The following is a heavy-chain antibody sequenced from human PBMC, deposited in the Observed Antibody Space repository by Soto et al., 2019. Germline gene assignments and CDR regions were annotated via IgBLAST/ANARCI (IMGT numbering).Heavy chain of an antibody. Sequence: ASVKVSCKASGYTFTGYYMHWVRQAPGQGLEWMGWINPNSGGTNYAQKFQGRVTMTRDTSISTAYVELSRLRSDDTAVYYCARDRNPLHSSSWANWFEPWGQGTLVTVSS. V-gene: IGHV1-2*02. J-gene: IGHJ5*02. D-gene: IGHD6-13*01. CDR1: GYTFTGYY. CDR3: ARDRNPLHSSSWANWFEP. CDR2: INPNSGGT.